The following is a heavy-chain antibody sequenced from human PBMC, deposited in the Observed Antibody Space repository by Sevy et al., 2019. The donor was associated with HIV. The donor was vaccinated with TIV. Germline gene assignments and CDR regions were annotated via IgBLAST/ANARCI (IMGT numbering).Heavy chain of an antibody. CDR3: VRRLPHSLGWSFDY. J-gene: IGHJ4*01. V-gene: IGHV4-39*01. CDR1: GGSISSSSYY. Sequence: SETLSLTCTVSGGSISSSSYYWGWIRQPPGKGLEWIGYLYYGGSTYSNPSLKSRVTMSVDMSRNQCSLTLSAVTAADTAVYYGVRRLPHSLGWSFDYWGHGTLVTVSS. D-gene: IGHD6-19*01. CDR2: LYYGGST.